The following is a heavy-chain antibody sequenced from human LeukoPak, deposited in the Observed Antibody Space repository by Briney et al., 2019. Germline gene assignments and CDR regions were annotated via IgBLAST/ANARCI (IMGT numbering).Heavy chain of an antibody. CDR1: GFTFRVYD. Sequence: GGSLRLSCAASGFTFRVYDLSWVRQTPGKGLEWVAAISASGDRAYYADSVKGRFTISRDNSKNSLYLQMNSLRAEETAVYYCARARNDYGDYVFDYWGQGTLVTVSS. CDR2: ISASGDRA. D-gene: IGHD4-17*01. J-gene: IGHJ4*02. CDR3: ARARNDYGDYVFDY. V-gene: IGHV3-23*01.